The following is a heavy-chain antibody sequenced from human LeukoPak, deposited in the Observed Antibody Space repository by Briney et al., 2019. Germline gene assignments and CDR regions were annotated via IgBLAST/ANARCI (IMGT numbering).Heavy chain of an antibody. J-gene: IGHJ6*04. CDR1: GFTFSSYE. D-gene: IGHD2-2*01. CDR3: ARDRSGYCSSTSCYQVQMDV. V-gene: IGHV3-48*03. Sequence: PGGSLRLCCAASGFTFSSYEFNWVRQAPGKRLELFSYISSRGSTFYYADSVKGRFTISRDNAKNSLYLQMNSLRVEDTAVYYCARDRSGYCSSTSCYQVQMDVWGKGTTVTVSS. CDR2: ISSRGSTF.